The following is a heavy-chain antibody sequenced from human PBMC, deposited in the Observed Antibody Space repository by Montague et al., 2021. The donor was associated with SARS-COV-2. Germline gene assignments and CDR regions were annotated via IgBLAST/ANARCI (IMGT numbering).Heavy chain of an antibody. CDR2: ISSSGSPI. J-gene: IGHJ4*02. CDR1: GFTFGRYE. D-gene: IGHD6-19*01. V-gene: IGHV3-48*03. CDR3: AREYGIAVAGTFIDC. Sequence: SLRLSCAASGFTFGRYEMNWFRQAPGKGPEWVSYISSSGSPIYYADSVKGRFTISRDNAKTSLYLQMNSLRAEDTAIYYCAREYGIAVAGTFIDCWGQGTPVTVSS.